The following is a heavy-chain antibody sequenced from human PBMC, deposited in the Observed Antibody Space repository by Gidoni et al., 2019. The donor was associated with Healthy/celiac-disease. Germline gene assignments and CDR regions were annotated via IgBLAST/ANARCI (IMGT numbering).Heavy chain of an antibody. J-gene: IGHJ5*02. D-gene: IGHD6-6*01. CDR2: IRYDGSNK. Sequence: QVQLVESGGGVVQPGGSLRLSCAASGFTFSSYGMHWVRQAPGKGLEWVAFIRYDGSNKYYADSVKGRFTISRDNSKNTLYLQMNSLRAEDTAVYYCAKEGRAGEQLALLPYNWFDPWGQGTLVTVSS. V-gene: IGHV3-30*02. CDR1: GFTFSSYG. CDR3: AKEGRAGEQLALLPYNWFDP.